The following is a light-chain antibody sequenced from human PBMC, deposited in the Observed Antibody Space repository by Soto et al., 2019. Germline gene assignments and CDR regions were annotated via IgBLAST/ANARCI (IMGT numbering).Light chain of an antibody. Sequence: QSALTQPASVSGLPRQSITISCTGTSSDVGGYDYVSWYQQHPGKAPKLMIYDVSSRPSGVSNRFSGSKSGNTASLTISGLQPEDEADYYCSSYTGTSTKLFGGGTKLTVL. V-gene: IGLV2-14*03. CDR2: DVS. CDR1: SSDVGGYDY. J-gene: IGLJ2*01. CDR3: SSYTGTSTKL.